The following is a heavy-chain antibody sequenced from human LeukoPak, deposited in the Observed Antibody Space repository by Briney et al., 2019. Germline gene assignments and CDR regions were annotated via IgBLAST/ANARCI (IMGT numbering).Heavy chain of an antibody. CDR3: ARGGISIFGVVIYMDV. Sequence: GGSLRLSCAASGFTFSSYEMNWVRQAPGKGLEWVSYISSSGSTIYYADSVKGRFTISRDNAKNSLFLQMNSLRVEDTALYYCARGGISIFGVVIYMDVWGEGTTVTVSS. J-gene: IGHJ6*03. V-gene: IGHV3-48*03. D-gene: IGHD3-3*01. CDR2: ISSSGSTI. CDR1: GFTFSSYE.